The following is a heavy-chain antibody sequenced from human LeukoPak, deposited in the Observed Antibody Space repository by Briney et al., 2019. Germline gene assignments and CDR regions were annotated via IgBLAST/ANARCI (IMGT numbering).Heavy chain of an antibody. J-gene: IGHJ6*02. CDR2: IGNRDFTG. CDR3: ARFLTQPLISGTHLYFGLDV. CDR1: GFTFSSYG. D-gene: IGHD3-16*01. V-gene: IGHV3-48*01. Sequence: PGGSLRLSCAASGFTFSSYGMHWVRQAPGKGLEWVSYIGNRDFTGYYADSVKGRFTTSRDSGKYSVYLQMNSLRAEDTAVYYCARFLTQPLISGTHLYFGLDVWGQGTAVTVSS.